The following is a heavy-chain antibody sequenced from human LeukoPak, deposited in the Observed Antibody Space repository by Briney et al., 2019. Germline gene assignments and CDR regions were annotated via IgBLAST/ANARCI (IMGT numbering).Heavy chain of an antibody. CDR1: GGSISSSSYY. Sequence: KPSETLSLTCTVSGGSISSSSYYWGWIRQPPGKGLEWIGSIYYSGSTYYNPSLKSRVTISVDTSMNQFSLKLSSVTAADTAVYYCASHSSGYYYCFDYWGQGTLVTVSS. V-gene: IGHV4-39*07. J-gene: IGHJ4*02. CDR3: ASHSSGYYYCFDY. D-gene: IGHD3-22*01. CDR2: IYYSGST.